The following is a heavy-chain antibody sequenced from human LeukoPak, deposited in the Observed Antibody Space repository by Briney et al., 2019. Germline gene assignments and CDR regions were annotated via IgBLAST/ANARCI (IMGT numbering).Heavy chain of an antibody. Sequence: PGGSLRLSCAASGFTFSSYAMHWVRQAPGKGLEWVAVISYDGSNKYYADSVKGRFTISRDNSKDTLYLQMNSLRAEDTAVYYCAREGYCSSTSCYRLIVNYYYGMDVWGQGTTVTVSS. CDR3: AREGYCSSTSCYRLIVNYYYGMDV. V-gene: IGHV3-30-3*01. CDR1: GFTFSSYA. D-gene: IGHD2-2*01. CDR2: ISYDGSNK. J-gene: IGHJ6*02.